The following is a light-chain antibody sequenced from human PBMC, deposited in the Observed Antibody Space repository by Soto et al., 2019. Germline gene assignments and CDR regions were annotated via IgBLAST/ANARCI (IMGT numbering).Light chain of an antibody. V-gene: IGLV2-14*01. Sequence: QPVLTQPASVSESPGQSITISCTGTSSDVVGYNYVSWYQQHPGKAPKFMIYDVSNRPSGVSNRFSGSKSGNTASLTISGLQAEDEADYYCSSYTTSNTRQIVFGTGTKVTVL. CDR3: SSYTTSNTRQIV. CDR2: DVS. J-gene: IGLJ1*01. CDR1: SSDVVGYNY.